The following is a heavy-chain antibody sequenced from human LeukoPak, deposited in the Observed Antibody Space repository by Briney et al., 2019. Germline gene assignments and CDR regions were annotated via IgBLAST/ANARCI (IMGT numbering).Heavy chain of an antibody. CDR3: ARDREGQNSAVVPLDY. D-gene: IGHD3-22*01. Sequence: SQTLSLTCAISGDSVSSNSGAWNWIRQSPSRGLEWLGRTYYRSRWYNNYAVSVKGRIDINPDTSKNQFSLQLNSVTPEDTAVYYCARDREGQNSAVVPLDYWGQGTLVTVSS. CDR2: TYYRSRWYN. J-gene: IGHJ4*02. V-gene: IGHV6-1*01. CDR1: GDSVSSNSGA.